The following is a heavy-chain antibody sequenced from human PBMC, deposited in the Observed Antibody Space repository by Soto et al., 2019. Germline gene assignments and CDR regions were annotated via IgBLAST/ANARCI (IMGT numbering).Heavy chain of an antibody. CDR1: GGSISSSSYY. CDR2: IYYSGST. D-gene: IGHD3-3*01. CDR3: ATGSPDFWSGYGYYYYGMDV. Sequence: SSETLSLTCTVSGGSISSSSYYWGWIRQPPGKGLEWIGSIYYSGSTYYNPSLKSRVTISVDTSKNQFSLKLSSVTAADTAVYYCATGSPDFWSGYGYYYYGMDVWGQGTTVTVSS. V-gene: IGHV4-39*01. J-gene: IGHJ6*02.